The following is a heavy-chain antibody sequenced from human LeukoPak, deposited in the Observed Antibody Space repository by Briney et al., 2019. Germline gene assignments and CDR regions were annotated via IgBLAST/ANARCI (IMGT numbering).Heavy chain of an antibody. Sequence: GGSLRLPCAASGFTFSNYWLTWVRQAPGKGLEWVANIKQDGSEKHYVDSVKGRFTISRGNAKRSLYLQMNSLRAEDTAVFYCARGVDYHYYYYMDFWGKGTTVTVSS. CDR2: IKQDGSEK. J-gene: IGHJ6*03. CDR3: ARGVDYHYYYYMDF. CDR1: GFTFSNYW. V-gene: IGHV3-7*01.